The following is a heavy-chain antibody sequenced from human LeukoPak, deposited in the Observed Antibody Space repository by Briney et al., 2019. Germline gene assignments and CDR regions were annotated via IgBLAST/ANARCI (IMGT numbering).Heavy chain of an antibody. CDR1: GGSISSYY. J-gene: IGHJ4*02. V-gene: IGHV4-59*01. CDR2: IYYTGST. D-gene: IGHD6-13*01. CDR3: ARDARAGNFDY. Sequence: SETLSLTCTVSGGSISSYYWSWIRQPPGKGLEWIGYIYYTGSTYYNPSLKSRVTISVDTSKNQFSLRLSSVTAADTAVYYCARDARAGNFDYWGQGILVTVSS.